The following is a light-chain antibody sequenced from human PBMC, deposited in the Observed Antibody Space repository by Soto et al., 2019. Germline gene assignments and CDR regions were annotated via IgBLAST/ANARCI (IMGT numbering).Light chain of an antibody. CDR1: SSNIGSNY. CDR3: AAWDDSLSGVV. J-gene: IGLJ3*02. CDR2: RNN. V-gene: IGLV1-47*01. Sequence: QPVLTQPPSASGTPGQRVTISCSGSSSNIGSNYVYWYQQLPGTAPKLLIYRNNQRPSGVPDRFSGSKSSTSASLAISGLRSEDEANYYCAAWDDSLSGVVFGGGTQLTVL.